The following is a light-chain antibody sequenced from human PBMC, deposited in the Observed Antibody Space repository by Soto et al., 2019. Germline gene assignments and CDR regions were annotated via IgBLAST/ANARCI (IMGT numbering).Light chain of an antibody. CDR1: SSNIGRDY. Sequence: QSVLTQPPSASGTPRQRVTISCSGSSSNIGRDYVYWFQQVPGTAPKLLIYTNNQRPSGVPDRFSGSKSGTSASLAISGLRSEDEADYCCAAWDDSLSTWVFGGGTKLTVL. V-gene: IGLV1-47*02. CDR2: TNN. CDR3: AAWDDSLSTWV. J-gene: IGLJ3*02.